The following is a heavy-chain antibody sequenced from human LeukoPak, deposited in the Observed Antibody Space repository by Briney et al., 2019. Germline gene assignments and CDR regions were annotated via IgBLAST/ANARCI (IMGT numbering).Heavy chain of an antibody. CDR3: ARAFSTTAFDS. Sequence: LSLTCTVSGGSISSSSYYWGWIRQAPGKGLEWVAVISDDGSNKYDADSVKGRFTISRDNSKNTLYLQMNSLRAEDTAVYYCARAFSTTAFDSWGQGTLVTVSS. D-gene: IGHD4-17*01. V-gene: IGHV3-30*03. CDR1: GGSISSSS. J-gene: IGHJ4*02. CDR2: ISDDGSNK.